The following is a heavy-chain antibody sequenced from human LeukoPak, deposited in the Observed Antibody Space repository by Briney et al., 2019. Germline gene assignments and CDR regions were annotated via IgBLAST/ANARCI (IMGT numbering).Heavy chain of an antibody. CDR1: GGSISSYY. D-gene: IGHD3-3*01. Sequence: SETLSLTCTVSGGSISSYYWSWIRQPPGKGLEWIGHIYYSGSTNYNPSLKSRVTISVDTSKNQFSLKLSSVTAADTAVYYCAREVFDDFWSGYSPRFDPWGQGTLVTVSS. V-gene: IGHV4-59*01. J-gene: IGHJ5*02. CDR3: AREVFDDFWSGYSPRFDP. CDR2: IYYSGST.